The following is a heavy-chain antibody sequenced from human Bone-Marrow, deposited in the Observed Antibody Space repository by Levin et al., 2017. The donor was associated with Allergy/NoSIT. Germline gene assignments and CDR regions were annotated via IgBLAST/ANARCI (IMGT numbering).Heavy chain of an antibody. CDR1: GFTFDDYG. CDR2: INWNGGST. CDR3: ARVNPQGSHSSGWQGIDY. Sequence: RTGGSLRLSCAASGFTFDDYGMSWVRQAPGKGLEWVSGINWNGGSTGYADSVKGRFTISRDNAKNSLYLQMNSLRAEDTALYHCARVNPQGSHSSGWQGIDYWGQGTLVTVSS. D-gene: IGHD6-19*01. V-gene: IGHV3-20*01. J-gene: IGHJ4*02.